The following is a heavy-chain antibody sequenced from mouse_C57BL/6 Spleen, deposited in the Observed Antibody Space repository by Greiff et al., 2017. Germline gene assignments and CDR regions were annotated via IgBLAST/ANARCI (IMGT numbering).Heavy chain of an antibody. CDR1: GYTFTSYW. Sequence: QVQLQQPGAELVKPGASVKMSCKASGYTFTSYWITWVKQRPGQGLAWIGDIYPGSGSTNYNEKFKSKATLTVDTSSSTAYMQLSSLTSEDSAVYYGARSPYDYDGADVWGTGTTVTVSS. CDR3: ARSPYDYDGADV. D-gene: IGHD2-4*01. V-gene: IGHV1-55*01. J-gene: IGHJ1*03. CDR2: IYPGSGST.